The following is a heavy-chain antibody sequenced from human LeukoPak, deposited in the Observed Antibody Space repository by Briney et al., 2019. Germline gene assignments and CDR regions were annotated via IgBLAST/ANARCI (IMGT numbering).Heavy chain of an antibody. Sequence: GGSLRLSCAASGFTFSSCWMHWVRQAPGKGLVWVSRINSDGSSTGYADSVKGRFTISRDNAKNTLYLQMNSLRAEDTAVYYCARGLEYSSSAVDYWGQGTLVTVSS. D-gene: IGHD6-6*01. CDR2: INSDGSST. J-gene: IGHJ4*02. CDR3: ARGLEYSSSAVDY. V-gene: IGHV3-74*01. CDR1: GFTFSSCW.